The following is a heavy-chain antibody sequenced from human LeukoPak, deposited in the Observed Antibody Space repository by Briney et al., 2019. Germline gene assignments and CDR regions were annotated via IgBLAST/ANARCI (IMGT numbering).Heavy chain of an antibody. CDR2: ISGSGGRT. CDR3: AKSPTTGPPTRFDY. CDR1: GFTFSSYA. J-gene: IGHJ4*02. D-gene: IGHD1-26*01. V-gene: IGHV3-23*01. Sequence: GGSLRLSCAASGFTFSSYAMSWVRQAPGKGLECVSAISGSGGRTYYADSVKGRFTISRDNSKSTLFLQMDSLRAEDTAVYYCAKSPTTGPPTRFDYWGQGTLVTVSS.